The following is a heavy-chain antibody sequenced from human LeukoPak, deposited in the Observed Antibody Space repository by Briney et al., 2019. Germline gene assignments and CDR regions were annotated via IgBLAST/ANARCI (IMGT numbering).Heavy chain of an antibody. D-gene: IGHD1-26*01. V-gene: IGHV4-34*01. Sequence: SETLSLTCAVYGGSFSGYYWSWIRQPPGKGLEWIGEINHSGSTNYNPSLKSRVTISVDTSKNQFSLKLSSVTAADTAVYCCARGPGGSLDYWGQGTLVTVSS. CDR3: ARGPGGSLDY. J-gene: IGHJ4*02. CDR2: INHSGST. CDR1: GGSFSGYY.